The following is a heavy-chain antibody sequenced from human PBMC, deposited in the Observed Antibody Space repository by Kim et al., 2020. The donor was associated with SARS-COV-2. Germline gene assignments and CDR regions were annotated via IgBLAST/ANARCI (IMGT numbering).Heavy chain of an antibody. J-gene: IGHJ4*02. Sequence: SVKVSCKASGGTFSSYAISWVRQAPGQGLEWMGGIIPIFGTANYAQKFQGRVTITADESTSTAYMELSSLRSEDTAVYYCARDPTNGADGDYWGQGTLVTVSS. D-gene: IGHD1-26*01. CDR1: GGTFSSYA. V-gene: IGHV1-69*13. CDR2: IIPIFGTA. CDR3: ARDPTNGADGDY.